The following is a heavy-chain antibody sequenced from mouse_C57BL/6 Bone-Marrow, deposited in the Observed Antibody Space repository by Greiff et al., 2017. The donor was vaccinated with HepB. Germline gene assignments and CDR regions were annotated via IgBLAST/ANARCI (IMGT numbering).Heavy chain of an antibody. CDR2: INPRNGGT. CDR3: ARGWLPDAMDY. J-gene: IGHJ4*01. CDR1: GYTFTSYW. D-gene: IGHD2-3*01. V-gene: IGHV1-53*01. Sequence: QVQLQQPGTELVKPGASVKLSCKASGYTFTSYWIHWVKQRPGQGLEWIGNINPRNGGTAYSEKFKSKATLTVDKSSSTAYMQLSSLSSEESAAYYCARGWLPDAMDYWGQGTSVTVSA.